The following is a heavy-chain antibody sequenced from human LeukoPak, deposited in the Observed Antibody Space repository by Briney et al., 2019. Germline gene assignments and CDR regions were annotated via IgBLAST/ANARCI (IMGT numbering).Heavy chain of an antibody. CDR2: IYYSGST. Sequence: SETLSLTCTVSGGSISSSSYYWGWIRQPPGKGLEWIGSIYYSGSTYYNPSLKSRVTISVDTSKNQFSLKLSSVTAADTAVYYCARRRGYSFVVSPNWFDPWGQGTLVTVSS. CDR1: GGSISSSSYY. J-gene: IGHJ5*02. CDR3: ARRRGYSFVVSPNWFDP. V-gene: IGHV4-39*07. D-gene: IGHD5-18*01.